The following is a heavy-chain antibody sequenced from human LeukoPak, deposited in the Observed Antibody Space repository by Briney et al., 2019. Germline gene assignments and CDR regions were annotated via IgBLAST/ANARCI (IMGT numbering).Heavy chain of an antibody. J-gene: IGHJ6*03. D-gene: IGHD2-2*01. CDR2: ISSNGGST. CDR1: GFTFSSYA. Sequence: GGSLRLSCAASGFTFSSYAMHWVRQAPGKGLEYVSAISSNGGSTYYANSVKGRFTISRGNSKNTLYLQMGSLRAEDMAVYYCARAAKGYCSSTSCYSYYYYYMDVWGKGTTVTISS. V-gene: IGHV3-64*01. CDR3: ARAAKGYCSSTSCYSYYYYYMDV.